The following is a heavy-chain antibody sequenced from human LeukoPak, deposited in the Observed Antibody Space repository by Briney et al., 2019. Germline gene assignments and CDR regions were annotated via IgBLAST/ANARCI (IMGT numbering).Heavy chain of an antibody. Sequence: GGSLRLSCAASGFTFSSYGMSWVRQAPGKGLDWVSTISGSGGSTYYADSVKGRFTISRDNSKNTLYLQMSSLRAEDTAVYYCAKGAEGYGDYINWGQGTLVTVSS. D-gene: IGHD4-17*01. CDR1: GFTFSSYG. CDR2: ISGSGGST. J-gene: IGHJ4*02. CDR3: AKGAEGYGDYIN. V-gene: IGHV3-23*01.